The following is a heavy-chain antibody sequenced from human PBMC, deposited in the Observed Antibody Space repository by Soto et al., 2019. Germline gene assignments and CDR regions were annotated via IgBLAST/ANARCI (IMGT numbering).Heavy chain of an antibody. CDR2: FSYTGTT. J-gene: IGHJ6*02. V-gene: IGHV4-61*08. CDR1: GGSINRGGYC. D-gene: IGHD2-21*01. CDR3: GRHLFSDV. Sequence: PSETLSLTCTVSGGSINRGGYCWSWIRQHPGKGLEWIGYFSYTGTTNYNPSLKSRVTISADTSKNQFFLKLSSVTAADTAVYYCGRHLFSDVWGQGTTVTVSS.